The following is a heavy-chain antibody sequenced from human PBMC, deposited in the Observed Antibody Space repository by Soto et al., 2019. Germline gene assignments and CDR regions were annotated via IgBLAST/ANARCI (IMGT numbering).Heavy chain of an antibody. Sequence: GGFLRLSCVGSGFTFSNFGMHWVRQAPGKGVEWVAGISYDGRSESYVDSVRGRFTLSRDNSKNTLSLQMISLRPEDTGVYYCAKDLDVVMVLSATRGLDVWGQGTTVTVSS. CDR3: AKDLDVVMVLSATRGLDV. V-gene: IGHV3-30*18. D-gene: IGHD2-15*01. CDR1: GFTFSNFG. CDR2: ISYDGRSE. J-gene: IGHJ6*02.